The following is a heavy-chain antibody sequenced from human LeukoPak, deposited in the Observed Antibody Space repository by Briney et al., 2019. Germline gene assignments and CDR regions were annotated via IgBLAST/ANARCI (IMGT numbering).Heavy chain of an antibody. V-gene: IGHV1-2*02. J-gene: IGHJ4*02. D-gene: IGHD3-10*01. CDR2: INPNSGGT. Sequence: ASVKVSCKASGYTFTGYYMHWVRQAPGQGLEWMGWINPNSGGTNYAQKFQGRVTMTRDTSISTAYMELSRLRSDDTAVYYCARVRATMVRGPIRGFDYWGQGTLVTVSS. CDR1: GYTFTGYY. CDR3: ARVRATMVRGPIRGFDY.